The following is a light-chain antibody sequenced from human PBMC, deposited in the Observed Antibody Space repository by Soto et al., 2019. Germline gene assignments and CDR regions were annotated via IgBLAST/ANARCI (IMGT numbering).Light chain of an antibody. J-gene: IGKJ5*01. CDR1: QSVSSY. CDR3: KQYNTCLPIP. V-gene: IGKV3-15*01. CDR2: GAS. Sequence: PGPRFFKPRERATVSCRASQSVSSYLAWSQQKPGQAPRLLIFGASTRATGIPARFSGSGSVTEFTLTISSLQSADFAIRYCKQYNTCLPIPSGQRTRPEI.